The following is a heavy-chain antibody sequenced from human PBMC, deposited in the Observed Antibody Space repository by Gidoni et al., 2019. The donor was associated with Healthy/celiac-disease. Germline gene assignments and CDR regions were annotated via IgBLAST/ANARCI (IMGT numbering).Heavy chain of an antibody. CDR1: GFTVDDYT. V-gene: IGHV3-43*01. CDR2: ISWDCGST. D-gene: IGHD3-22*01. CDR3: AKAKKPYYYDSSCYFSDY. J-gene: IGHJ4*02. Sequence: EVQLVEYGGGGVQPGGSLRRACAASGFTVDDYTMHWVRQARGKGLEWVSLISWDCGSTYYSDSVKGRFTISRDNSKNSLYLQMNSLRTEATALYYFAKAKKPYYYDSSCYFSDYWGQGTLVTVSS.